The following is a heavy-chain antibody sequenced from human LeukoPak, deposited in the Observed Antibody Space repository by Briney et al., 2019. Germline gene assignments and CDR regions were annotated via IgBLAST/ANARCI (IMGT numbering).Heavy chain of an antibody. CDR1: GFTFTNYA. CDR2: ISGSGGST. Sequence: PGGSLRLSCAASGFTFTNYAMTWVRQAPGRGLEWVSGISGSGGSTYYADSVKGRFIISRDNSESTLYLQMNRLRAEDTALYYCAKDYAIVVVTAVVEHWGQGTLVTVSS. D-gene: IGHD2-21*02. J-gene: IGHJ1*01. CDR3: AKDYAIVVVTAVVEH. V-gene: IGHV3-23*01.